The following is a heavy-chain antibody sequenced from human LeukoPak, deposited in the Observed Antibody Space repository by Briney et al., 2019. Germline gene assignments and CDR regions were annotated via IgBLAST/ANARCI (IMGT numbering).Heavy chain of an antibody. Sequence: GRSLRLSCAASGFTFDDYAMHWVRQAPGKGLEWVSGISWNGGSIGYADSVKGRFTISRDNAKNSLYLQMNSLRAEDMALYYCAKDSSGLRDAFDIWGQGTMVTVSS. J-gene: IGHJ3*02. V-gene: IGHV3-9*03. CDR1: GFTFDDYA. CDR3: AKDSSGLRDAFDI. CDR2: ISWNGGSI. D-gene: IGHD3-22*01.